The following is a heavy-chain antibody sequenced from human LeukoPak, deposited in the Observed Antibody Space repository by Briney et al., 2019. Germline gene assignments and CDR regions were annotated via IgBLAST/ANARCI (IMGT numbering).Heavy chain of an antibody. V-gene: IGHV4-34*01. CDR2: INHSGST. CDR1: GGSFSGYY. D-gene: IGHD6-13*01. Sequence: PSETLSLTCAVYGGSFSGYYWSWIRQPPGKGLEWIGEINHSGSTNYNPSLKSRVTISVDTSKNQFSLKLSSVTAADTAVYYCAMGYSSSWYVYGYWGQGTLVTVSS. J-gene: IGHJ4*02. CDR3: AMGYSSSWYVYGY.